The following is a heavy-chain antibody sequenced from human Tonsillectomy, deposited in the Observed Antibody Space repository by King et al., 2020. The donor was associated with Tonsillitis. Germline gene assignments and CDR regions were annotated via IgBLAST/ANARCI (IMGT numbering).Heavy chain of an antibody. CDR3: ARDRGVVPAAIHLFDP. CDR2: IIPIFGTA. CDR1: GGTFSSYA. J-gene: IGHJ5*02. Sequence: QLVQSGAEVKKPGSSVKVSCKASGGTFSSYAISWVRQAPGQGLEWMGGIIPIFGTANYAQKFQGRVTITADESTRTAYMELSSLRSEATAVYYCARDRGVVPAAIHLFDPWGQGTLVTVSS. D-gene: IGHD2-2*01. V-gene: IGHV1-69*01.